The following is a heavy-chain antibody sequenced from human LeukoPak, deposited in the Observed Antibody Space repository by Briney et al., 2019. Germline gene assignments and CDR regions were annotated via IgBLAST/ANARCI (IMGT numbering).Heavy chain of an antibody. CDR1: GGSFSGYY. V-gene: IGHV4-34*01. Sequence: PSETLSLTCAVYGGSFSGYYWSWIRQPPGKGLEWIGEINHSGSTNYNPSLKSRVTISVDTSKNQFSLKLSAVTAADTAVYYCARGPYSSSWSDYWGQGTLVTVSS. CDR2: INHSGST. D-gene: IGHD6-13*01. CDR3: ARGPYSSSWSDY. J-gene: IGHJ4*02.